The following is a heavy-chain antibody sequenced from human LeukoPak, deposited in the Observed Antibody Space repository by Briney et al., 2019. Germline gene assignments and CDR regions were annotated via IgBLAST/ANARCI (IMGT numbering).Heavy chain of an antibody. D-gene: IGHD6-6*01. Sequence: ASVKVSFKASGYTFTIYDINWVRQATGQGLEWMGWMNPNSGNTGYAQKFQGRVTMTRNTSISTAYMELSSLRSEDTAVYYCARGRGKRSIAARIDAFDIWGQGTMVTVSS. J-gene: IGHJ3*02. V-gene: IGHV1-8*01. CDR1: GYTFTIYD. CDR3: ARGRGKRSIAARIDAFDI. CDR2: MNPNSGNT.